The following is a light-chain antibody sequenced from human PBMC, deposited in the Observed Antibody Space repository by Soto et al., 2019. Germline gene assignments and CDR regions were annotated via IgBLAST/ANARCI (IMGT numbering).Light chain of an antibody. CDR1: RSDVGSYKL. V-gene: IGLV2-23*02. CDR2: EVS. J-gene: IGLJ1*01. Sequence: QSLLAQPASVSGSPGQPITISCTGTRSDVGSYKLVSWYQQHPGKAPKLMIYEVSKRPSGVSNRFSGSKSGNTASLTISGLQAEDEADYYCCSYAGSSTFVFGTGTKVTVL. CDR3: CSYAGSSTFV.